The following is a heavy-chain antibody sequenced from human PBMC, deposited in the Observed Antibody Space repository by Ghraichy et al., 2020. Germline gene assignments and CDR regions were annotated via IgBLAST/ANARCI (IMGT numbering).Heavy chain of an antibody. D-gene: IGHD2-15*01. V-gene: IGHV3-30*04. J-gene: IGHJ6*02. Sequence: GGSLRLSCAASGFTFSSYAMHWVRQAPGKGLEWVAVISYDGSNKYYADSVKGRFTISRDNSKNTLYLQMNSLRAEDTAVYYCARDEEEVVAATRSHYYYGMDVWGQGTTVTVSS. CDR2: ISYDGSNK. CDR1: GFTFSSYA. CDR3: ARDEEEVVAATRSHYYYGMDV.